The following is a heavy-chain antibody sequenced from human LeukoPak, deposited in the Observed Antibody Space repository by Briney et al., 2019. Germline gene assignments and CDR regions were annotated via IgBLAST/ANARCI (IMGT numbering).Heavy chain of an antibody. CDR1: GFTFSSYG. V-gene: IGHV3-23*01. Sequence: PGGSLGLSCAASGFTFSSYGMSWVRQAPGKGLEWVSAISGSGGSTYYADSVKGRFTISRDNAKNSLYLQMNSLRAADTAVYYCARDYDAFDIWGQGTMVTVSS. CDR2: ISGSGGST. CDR3: ARDYDAFDI. J-gene: IGHJ3*02.